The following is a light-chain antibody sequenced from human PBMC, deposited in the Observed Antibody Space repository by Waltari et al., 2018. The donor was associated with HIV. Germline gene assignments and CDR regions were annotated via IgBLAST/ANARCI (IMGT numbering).Light chain of an antibody. CDR2: GSS. CDR3: QQYNNWPLA. CDR1: QNVLTN. Sequence: IVMTQSPATLSVSPGESATLSCRASQNVLTNLAWYQQKPGQSPRPLIHGSSTRATGIPARFSGSGSGTEFTLTISSLQSEDFAVYYCQQYNNWPLAFGQGTKVEI. V-gene: IGKV3-15*01. J-gene: IGKJ1*01.